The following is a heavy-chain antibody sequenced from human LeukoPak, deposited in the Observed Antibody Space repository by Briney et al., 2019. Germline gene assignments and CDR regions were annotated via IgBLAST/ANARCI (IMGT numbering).Heavy chain of an antibody. V-gene: IGHV3-23*01. CDR1: GFTFSSYA. J-gene: IGHJ4*02. CDR3: AKSDSSGYYPLGY. Sequence: GGSLRLSCAASGFTFSSYAMSWVRQAPGKGLEWVSAISGSGGSTYYADSVKGRFTISRDNSKNTLYLQMNSLRAEDAAVYYCAKSDSSGYYPLGYWGQGTLVTVSS. D-gene: IGHD3-22*01. CDR2: ISGSGGST.